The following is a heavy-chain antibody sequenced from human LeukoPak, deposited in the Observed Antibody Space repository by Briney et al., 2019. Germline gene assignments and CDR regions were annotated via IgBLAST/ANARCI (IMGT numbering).Heavy chain of an antibody. V-gene: IGHV3-23*01. CDR2: ISGSGGST. J-gene: IGHJ4*02. CDR3: AKSGIVVPAANPFDY. CDR1: EFTFSSYA. D-gene: IGHD2-2*01. Sequence: GGSLRLSCAASEFTFSSYAMSWVCQAPGKGLEWVSAISGSGGSTYYADSVKGRFTISRDNSKNTLYLQMNSLRAEDTAVYYCAKSGIVVPAANPFDYWGQGTLVTVSS.